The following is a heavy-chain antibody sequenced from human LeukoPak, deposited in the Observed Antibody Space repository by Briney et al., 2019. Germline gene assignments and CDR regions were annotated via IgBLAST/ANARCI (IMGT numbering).Heavy chain of an antibody. V-gene: IGHV6-1*01. Sequence: SQTLSLTCAISGDSVYTNSAAWNWIRQSLSRGLEWLGRTYYRSKWYNEYAVSVRSRITIDADTSKNQFSVHLNSVTPEDTAVYYCARELWGFDYWGQGTLVTVSS. CDR2: TYYRSKWYN. CDR1: GDSVYTNSAA. J-gene: IGHJ4*02. CDR3: ARELWGFDY. D-gene: IGHD7-27*01.